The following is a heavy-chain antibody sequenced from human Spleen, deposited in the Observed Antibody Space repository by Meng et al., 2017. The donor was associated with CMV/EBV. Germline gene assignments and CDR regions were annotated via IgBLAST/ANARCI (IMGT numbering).Heavy chain of an antibody. J-gene: IGHJ6*02. CDR2: IRSKDYGGTT. CDR3: TRDGIAAAGTWDYYGMDV. V-gene: IGHV3-49*04. D-gene: IGHD6-13*01. CDR1: GFTLGGYA. Sequence: GGSLRLSCTVSGFTLGGYAMSWVRQAPGKGLDWVGFIRSKDYGGTTEYAASVKGRFTISRDDSKSIAYLQMNSLKTEDTAVYYCTRDGIAAAGTWDYYGMDVWGQGTTVTVSS.